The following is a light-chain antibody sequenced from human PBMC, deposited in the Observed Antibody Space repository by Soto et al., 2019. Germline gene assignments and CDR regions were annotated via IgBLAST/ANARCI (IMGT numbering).Light chain of an antibody. Sequence: QSALTQPPSASGSPGQSVTISCTGTSSDVGGYNYVSWYQQYPGRAPKLMIYEVTKRPSGVPDRFSGSKSGNTASLTVSGLPAEDEADYYCSSSAASNNFYFVFGGGTKLTVL. V-gene: IGLV2-8*01. CDR1: SSDVGGYNY. CDR3: SSSAASNNFYFV. J-gene: IGLJ3*02. CDR2: EVT.